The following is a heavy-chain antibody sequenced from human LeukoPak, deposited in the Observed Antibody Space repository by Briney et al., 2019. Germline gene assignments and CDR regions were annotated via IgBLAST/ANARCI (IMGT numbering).Heavy chain of an antibody. CDR3: VKDRTGYYAYSFDL. CDR1: GFTFDDYA. D-gene: IGHD3-9*01. CDR2: INWNSGML. V-gene: IGHV3-9*03. J-gene: IGHJ3*01. Sequence: GRSLRLSCAASGFTFDDYAMHWVRQAPGKGLEWVAGINWNSGMLGYADSVTGRFTISRDNARNSLSLQMNGLRAEDMALYYCVKDRTGYYAYSFDLWGQGTLVTVS.